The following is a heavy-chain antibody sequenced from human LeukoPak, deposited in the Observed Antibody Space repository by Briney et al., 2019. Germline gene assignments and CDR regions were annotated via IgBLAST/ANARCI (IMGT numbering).Heavy chain of an antibody. J-gene: IGHJ4*02. CDR3: ARSLTGTATVDY. Sequence: PGGSLRLSCAASGFTFSSYGMHWVRQAPGKGLEWVAVIWYDRSNKYYADSVKGRFTISRDNSKNTLYLQMNSLRAEDTAVYYCARSLTGTATVDYWGQGTLVTVSS. D-gene: IGHD3-9*01. V-gene: IGHV3-33*01. CDR1: GFTFSSYG. CDR2: IWYDRSNK.